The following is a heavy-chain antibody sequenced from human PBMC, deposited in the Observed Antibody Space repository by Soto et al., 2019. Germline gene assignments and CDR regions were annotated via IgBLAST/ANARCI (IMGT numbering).Heavy chain of an antibody. CDR3: AHRPGAIAATGLYYFDY. V-gene: IGHV2-5*02. J-gene: IGHJ4*02. Sequence: QITLRESGPTLVKPTQTLTLTCSFSGFSLSTNGVAVGWIRQPPGKALEWLALIFWDDDKRYSPSLKSRLAITKDTSKNQVVLTMTNTDPVDTATYFCAHRPGAIAATGLYYFDYWGQGALVTVSS. CDR2: IFWDDDK. D-gene: IGHD6-13*01. CDR1: GFSLSTNGVA.